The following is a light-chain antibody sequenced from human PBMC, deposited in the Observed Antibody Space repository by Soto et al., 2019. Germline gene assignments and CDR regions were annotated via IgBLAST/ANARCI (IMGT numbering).Light chain of an antibody. V-gene: IGLV1-36*01. CDR2: YDD. CDR1: RSNVGDNA. Sequence: QSVLTQPPSVSEAPRQRVTISCSGSRSNVGDNAVNWYQQLPGKAPKLLIYYDDLLTSGFSDRFSGSKSGTSASLAISGLQSEDEGDSYCEAWDDSLNGGVFGGGTKLTVL. J-gene: IGLJ3*02. CDR3: EAWDDSLNGGV.